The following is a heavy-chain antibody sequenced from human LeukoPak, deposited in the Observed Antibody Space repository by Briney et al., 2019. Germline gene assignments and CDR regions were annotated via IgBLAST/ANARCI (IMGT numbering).Heavy chain of an antibody. CDR1: GFTFSSYW. D-gene: IGHD2-15*01. V-gene: IGHV3-7*01. CDR2: IRQDGSDK. J-gene: IGHJ4*02. CDR3: VRESRSSGGSR. Sequence: GGSLRLSCAASGFTFSSYWMSWVRQAPGKGLEWVANIRQDGSDKNYVDSVKGRFTISRDNAKNSPYLQMNGLRAEDTAVYYCVRESRSSGGSRWGQGTLVTVSS.